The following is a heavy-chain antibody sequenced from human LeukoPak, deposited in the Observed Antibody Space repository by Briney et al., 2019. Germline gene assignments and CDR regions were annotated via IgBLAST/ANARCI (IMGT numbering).Heavy chain of an antibody. CDR2: MYYSGNT. Sequence: PSETLSLTCSVSGGSISSDTYYWGWIRQPPGKGLEWIGTMYYSGNTDYNPSLKSRITISVDTSKNQFSLKLSSVTAADTAVYYCARLLGDFLYYFDYWGQGTLVTVSS. J-gene: IGHJ4*02. CDR3: ARLLGDFLYYFDY. D-gene: IGHD4-17*01. CDR1: GGSISSDTYY. V-gene: IGHV4-39*07.